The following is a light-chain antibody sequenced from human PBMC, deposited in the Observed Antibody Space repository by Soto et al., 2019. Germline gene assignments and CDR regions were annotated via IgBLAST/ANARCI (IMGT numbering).Light chain of an antibody. CDR2: DVS. Sequence: QSALTQPASVSGSPGQSITISCIATSSDVGGYVSWYQQHPGKAPKLIIYDVSNRPSGVSDRFSGSKSGNTASLTIYGLQADDEADYYCSSYTTTASLLFGGGTKLTVL. CDR3: SSYTTTASLL. V-gene: IGLV2-14*03. CDR1: SSDVGGY. J-gene: IGLJ2*01.